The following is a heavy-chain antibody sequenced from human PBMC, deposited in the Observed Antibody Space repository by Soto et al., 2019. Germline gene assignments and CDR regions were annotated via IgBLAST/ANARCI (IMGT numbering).Heavy chain of an antibody. CDR3: ARVPDY. CDR1: GAYVSHGY. J-gene: IGHJ4*02. CDR2: MYFGGSF. V-gene: IGHV4-59*02. D-gene: IGHD2-2*01. Sequence: SETLSLTCNVSGAYVSHGYWSWIRQPPGKGLEWIGFMYFGGSFNYNPSLTSRATISVETSKNQFSMKLTSVTASDTAVYYCARVPDYWGQGILVTAPQ.